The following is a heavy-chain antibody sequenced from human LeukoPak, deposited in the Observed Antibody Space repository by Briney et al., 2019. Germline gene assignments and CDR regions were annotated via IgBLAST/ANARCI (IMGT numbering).Heavy chain of an antibody. CDR3: AKDKSVSADYYFDY. Sequence: GGSLRLSCAASGFTFSGYAMHWVRQAPGKGLEWLTVISTDGNDKHYADSVKGRFTVSRDNSKDTLFLQMNNLRTEDTAVYYCAKDKSVSADYYFDYWGQGTLVTVSS. V-gene: IGHV3-30*04. CDR2: ISTDGNDK. D-gene: IGHD5/OR15-5a*01. CDR1: GFTFSGYA. J-gene: IGHJ4*02.